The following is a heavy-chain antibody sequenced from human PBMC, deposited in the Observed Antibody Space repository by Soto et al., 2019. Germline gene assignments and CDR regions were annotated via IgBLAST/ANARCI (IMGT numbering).Heavy chain of an antibody. V-gene: IGHV1-8*01. Sequence: ASVKVSCKASGDTFTTYDINWVRQSTGHGLEWMGWINPNSGNIGYAQRFQGRVTMTRDTAIRTAYMEVSSLRSDDTAVYYCARGRASGSYYLLDYWGQGTLVTVSS. CDR3: ARGRASGSYYLLDY. CDR2: INPNSGNI. CDR1: GDTFTTYD. D-gene: IGHD3-10*01. J-gene: IGHJ4*02.